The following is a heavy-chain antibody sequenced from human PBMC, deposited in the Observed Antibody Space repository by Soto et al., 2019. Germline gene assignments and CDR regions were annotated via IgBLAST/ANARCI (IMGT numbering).Heavy chain of an antibody. J-gene: IGHJ6*02. D-gene: IGHD4-17*01. CDR3: ARLDGDHSVVNYYYYGMDV. Sequence: PGESLKISCKGSGYSFTSYWIGWVRQMPGKGLEWMGIIYPGDSDTRYSPSFQGQVTISADKSISTAYLQWSSLKASDTAMYYCARLDGDHSVVNYYYYGMDVWGQGTTVTVSS. CDR2: IYPGDSDT. CDR1: GYSFTSYW. V-gene: IGHV5-51*03.